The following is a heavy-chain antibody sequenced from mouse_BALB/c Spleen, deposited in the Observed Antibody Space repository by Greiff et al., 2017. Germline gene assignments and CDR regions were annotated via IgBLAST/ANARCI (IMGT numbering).Heavy chain of an antibody. CDR3: ASVAWFAY. CDR2: INPGSGGT. CDR1: GYAFTNYL. Sequence: QVQLKESGAELVRPGTSVKVSCKASGYAFTNYLIEWVKQRPGQGLEWIGVINPGSGGTNYNEKFKGKATLTADKSSSTAYMQLSSLTSDDSAVYFCASVAWFAYWGQGTLVTVSA. J-gene: IGHJ3*01. V-gene: IGHV1-54*03.